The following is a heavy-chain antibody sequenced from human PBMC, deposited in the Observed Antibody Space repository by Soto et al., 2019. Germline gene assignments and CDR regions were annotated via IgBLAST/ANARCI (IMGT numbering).Heavy chain of an antibody. CDR2: IIVSQDRS. D-gene: IGHD2-8*01. V-gene: IGHV1-3*01. J-gene: IGHJ4*02. CDR1: GYTFTAHS. CDR3: AREPEDGVPVDY. Sequence: VQLVQSGTEVKEPGASVRVSCKAAGYTFTAHSLHWARQAPGQGLEWMGWIIVSQDRSRYAPQFQGRLTFETDRIGTTAYRLLTRVIPVDTAVSFCAREPEDGVPVDYWGQGTPFVVSS.